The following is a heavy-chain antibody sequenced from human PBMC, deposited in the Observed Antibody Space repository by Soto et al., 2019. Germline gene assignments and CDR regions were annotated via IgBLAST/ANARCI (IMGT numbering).Heavy chain of an antibody. V-gene: IGHV1-2*04. CDR1: GYTFTGYY. CDR3: ARDLYGEYCSGGSCYSYYYYGMDV. D-gene: IGHD2-15*01. Sequence: ASVKVSCKASGYTFTGYYMHWVRQAPGQGLEWMGWINPNSGGTNYAQKFQGWVTMTRDTSISTAYMELSRLRSDDTAVYYCARDLYGEYCSGGSCYSYYYYGMDVWGQGTTVTVSS. CDR2: INPNSGGT. J-gene: IGHJ6*02.